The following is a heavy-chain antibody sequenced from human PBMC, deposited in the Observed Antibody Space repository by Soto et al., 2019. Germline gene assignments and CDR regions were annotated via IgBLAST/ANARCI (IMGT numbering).Heavy chain of an antibody. CDR2: IYYSGST. D-gene: IGHD4-4*01. Sequence: SETLSLTCTVSGGSISSSSYYWGWIRQPPGKGLEWIGSIYYSGSTYYNPSLKSRVTISVDTSKNQFSLKLSSVTAADTAVYYCASPSTVTTENWFDPWGQGTLVTVSS. CDR1: GGSISSSSYY. V-gene: IGHV4-39*01. J-gene: IGHJ5*02. CDR3: ASPSTVTTENWFDP.